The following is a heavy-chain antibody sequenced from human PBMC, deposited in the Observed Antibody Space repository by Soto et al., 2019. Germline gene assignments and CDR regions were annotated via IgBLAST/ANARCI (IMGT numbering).Heavy chain of an antibody. CDR1: GFTFDEYA. Sequence: EVQLVESGGVVVQPGGSLRLSCAASGFTFDEYAMHWVRQPPGKGLEWVSLISWDGSNRYYADSVQGRFTISRDTSKYSLYLEMNSLRPEDTALYYCAKDISRGPTKNYDFWSGPDYWGQGTLVTVSS. CDR3: AKDISRGPTKNYDFWSGPDY. J-gene: IGHJ4*02. V-gene: IGHV3-43D*04. CDR2: ISWDGSNR. D-gene: IGHD3-3*01.